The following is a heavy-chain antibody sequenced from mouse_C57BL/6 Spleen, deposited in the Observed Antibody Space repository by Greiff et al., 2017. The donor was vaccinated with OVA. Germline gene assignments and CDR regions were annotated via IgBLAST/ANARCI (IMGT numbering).Heavy chain of an antibody. CDR2: ISYDGSN. Sequence: DVKLVESGPGLVKPSQSLSLTCSVTGYSITSGYYWNWIRQFPGNKLEWMGYISYDGSNNYNPSLKNRISITRDTSKNQFFLKLNSVTTEDTATYYCARDLFYDGYYFDYWGQGTTLTVSS. D-gene: IGHD2-3*01. CDR3: ARDLFYDGYYFDY. V-gene: IGHV3-6*01. CDR1: GYSITSGYY. J-gene: IGHJ2*01.